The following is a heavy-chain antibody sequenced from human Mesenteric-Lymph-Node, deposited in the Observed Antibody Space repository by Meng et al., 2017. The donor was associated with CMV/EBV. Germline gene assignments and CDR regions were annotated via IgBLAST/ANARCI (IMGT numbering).Heavy chain of an antibody. CDR3: ARASKDFLSGHWNYGMDV. Sequence: GESLKISCAASGFTFADYDMHWVRQVTGKGLEWVSAIGTLEDTFYPDSVKGRFTISRENAKNSLYLQMNSLRAGDTAVYYCARASKDFLSGHWNYGMDVWGQGTTVTVSS. J-gene: IGHJ6*02. CDR2: IGTLEDT. V-gene: IGHV3-13*01. D-gene: IGHD3-3*01. CDR1: GFTFADYD.